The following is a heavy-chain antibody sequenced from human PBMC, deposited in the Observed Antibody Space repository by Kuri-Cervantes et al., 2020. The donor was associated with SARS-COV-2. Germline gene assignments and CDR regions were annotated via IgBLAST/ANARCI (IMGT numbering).Heavy chain of an antibody. J-gene: IGHJ4*02. V-gene: IGHV4-34*01. Sequence: SETLSLTCAVYGGSFSGYYWSWIRQPPGKGLEWIGEINHSGSTNYNPSLKSRVTISVDTSKNQFSLKLSSVTAADTAVYYCATLIDYWGQGALVTVSS. CDR3: ATLIDY. CDR1: GGSFSGYY. CDR2: INHSGST.